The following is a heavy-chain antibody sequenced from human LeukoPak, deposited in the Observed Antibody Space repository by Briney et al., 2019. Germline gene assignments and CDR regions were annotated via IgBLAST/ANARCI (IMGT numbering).Heavy chain of an antibody. V-gene: IGHV1-2*02. CDR1: GYTFTGYY. CDR3: ARDLKRSRARWENLGLDP. D-gene: IGHD3-16*01. CDR2: INPNTGGT. Sequence: ASVKVSCKASGYTFTGYYMHWVRQAPGQGLEWMGWINPNTGGTNYAQKFRGRVTITRDTSISTAYMELSSLRSDDTAVYYCARDLKRSRARWENLGLDPWGQGTLVTVSS. J-gene: IGHJ5*02.